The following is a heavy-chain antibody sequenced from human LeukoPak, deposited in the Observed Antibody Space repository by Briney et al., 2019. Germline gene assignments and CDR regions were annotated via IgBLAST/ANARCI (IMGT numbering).Heavy chain of an antibody. V-gene: IGHV1-46*01. D-gene: IGHD4-23*01. Sequence: ASVKVSCRASGYTFTSYYMHWVRQAPGQGLEWMGIINPSGGSTSYAQKFQGRVTMTRDMSTSTDYMELSGLRSEDTAVYYCARDNSVEDTAWWFDPWGQGTLVTVSS. CDR2: INPSGGST. J-gene: IGHJ5*02. CDR3: ARDNSVEDTAWWFDP. CDR1: GYTFTSYY.